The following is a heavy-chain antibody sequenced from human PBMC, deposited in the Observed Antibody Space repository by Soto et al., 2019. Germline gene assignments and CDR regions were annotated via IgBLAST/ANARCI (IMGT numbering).Heavy chain of an antibody. Sequence: EVQLVESGGGLVQPGGSLRLSCVASGFTFSDFEMDWVRQAPGKGLEWVAYISSGGTIFYTESVKGRFTISRDNAKSSLYLQMNSLRAEDTAVYYCVKEKSVMHSGYDAFDVWGQGTMVTVS. CDR1: GFTFSDFE. J-gene: IGHJ3*01. CDR3: VKEKSVMHSGYDAFDV. CDR2: ISSGGTI. D-gene: IGHD5-12*01. V-gene: IGHV3-48*03.